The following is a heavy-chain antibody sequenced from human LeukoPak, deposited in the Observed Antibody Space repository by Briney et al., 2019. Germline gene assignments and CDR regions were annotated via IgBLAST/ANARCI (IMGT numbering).Heavy chain of an antibody. J-gene: IGHJ4*02. CDR1: GFTFSSYA. Sequence: GGSLRLSCAASGFTFSSYAMSWVRQAPGKGLEWVSAISGSGGNTYYADSVKGRFTISRDNAKNSLYLQMNSLRVDDTAAYYCVRGYSTELDYWGQGTLVTVSS. CDR2: ISGSGGNT. CDR3: VRGYSTELDY. D-gene: IGHD6-13*01. V-gene: IGHV3-23*01.